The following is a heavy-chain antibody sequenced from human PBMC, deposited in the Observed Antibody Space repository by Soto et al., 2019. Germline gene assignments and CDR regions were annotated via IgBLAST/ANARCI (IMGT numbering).Heavy chain of an antibody. CDR1: GDTTSSADFF. CDR3: ARIRSTYGDYFDS. Sequence: ILSLTCTVSGDTTSSADFFWSWLRQPPGEGLEWIGYVYFSGFTQSNPSLKSRLSMSVDTSKNQVSLKLSSVTAADTAVYYCARIRSTYGDYFDSWGQGTLVTVSS. D-gene: IGHD4-17*01. V-gene: IGHV4-30-4*01. CDR2: VYFSGFT. J-gene: IGHJ4*02.